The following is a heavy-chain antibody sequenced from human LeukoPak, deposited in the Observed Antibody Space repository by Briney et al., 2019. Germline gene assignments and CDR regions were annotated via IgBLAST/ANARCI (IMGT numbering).Heavy chain of an antibody. V-gene: IGHV4-61*02. CDR1: GDSNIIDEYY. D-gene: IGHD3-3*01. CDR3: ARGGTLFTFFDS. CDR2: VYSSGNT. J-gene: IGHJ4*02. Sequence: SVTLSLTCTISGDSNIIDEYYWNWIRQPAGKGLEWMGRVYSSGNTLYNPSLQSRLTISIDTSKSQLSLKLTSVTAADTALYYCARGGTLFTFFDSWGQGKLVTVSS.